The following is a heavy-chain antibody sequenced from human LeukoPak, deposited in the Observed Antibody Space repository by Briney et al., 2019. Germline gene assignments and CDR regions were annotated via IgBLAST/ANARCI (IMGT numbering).Heavy chain of an antibody. J-gene: IGHJ4*02. V-gene: IGHV4-39*01. D-gene: IGHD1-26*01. CDR1: GGSISSSTYY. Sequence: SETLSLTCTVSGGSISSSTYYWGWIRQPPGKGLEWIGSIYYSGSTYYNPSLKSRVSISVDTSKNQFSLKLTSVTAADTAVYYCASLRERSYYARGFDYWGQGTLVTVSS. CDR3: ASLRERSYYARGFDY. CDR2: IYYSGST.